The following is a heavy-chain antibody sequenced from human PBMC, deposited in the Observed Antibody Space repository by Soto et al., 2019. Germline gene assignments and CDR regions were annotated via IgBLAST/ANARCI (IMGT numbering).Heavy chain of an antibody. J-gene: IGHJ6*02. Sequence: QVQLQQSGPGLVKPSQTLSLTCTVSGDSISSDYYQWTWIRQSPGKGLEWIGYIHHSGSILYNPSLKSRVTISVDTSKNQFSLHLTSGTAADTAVYFCAREDDGGDCLDVCGQGTTVTVSS. CDR1: GDSISSDYYQ. CDR3: AREDDGGDCLDV. V-gene: IGHV4-30-4*08. D-gene: IGHD2-21*02. CDR2: IHHSGSI.